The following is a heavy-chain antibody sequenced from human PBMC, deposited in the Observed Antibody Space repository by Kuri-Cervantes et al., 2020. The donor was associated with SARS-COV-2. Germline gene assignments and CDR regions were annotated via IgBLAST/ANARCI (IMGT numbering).Heavy chain of an antibody. V-gene: IGHV2-70*11. CDR3: VRIRAATVIADY. D-gene: IGHD4-11*01. CDR1: GFSLSTSGVC. CDR2: IDWDDDK. J-gene: IGHJ4*02. Sequence: SGPTLVKPTQTLTLTCTFSGFSLSTSGVCVSWTRQPPGKALEWLARIDWDDDKYYKTSLNTRLSISKDTSKDQVVLTMTNMDPVDTATYYCVRIRAATVIADYWGQGTLVTVSS.